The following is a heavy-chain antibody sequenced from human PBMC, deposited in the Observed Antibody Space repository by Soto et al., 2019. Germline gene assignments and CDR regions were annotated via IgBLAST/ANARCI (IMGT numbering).Heavy chain of an antibody. CDR1: GFTVSGMY. Sequence: GGSLRLSCAVSGFTVSGMYMTWVRQAPGKGLEWVSAISGSGGSTYYADSVKGRFTISRDNSKNTLYLQMNSLRAEDTAVYYCAKNKKYDSSGYLDYWGQGTLVTVSS. CDR2: ISGSGGST. V-gene: IGHV3-23*01. CDR3: AKNKKYDSSGYLDY. D-gene: IGHD3-22*01. J-gene: IGHJ4*02.